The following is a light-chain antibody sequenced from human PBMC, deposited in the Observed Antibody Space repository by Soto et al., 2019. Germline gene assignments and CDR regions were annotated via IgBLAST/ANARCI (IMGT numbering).Light chain of an antibody. CDR1: QSVSIS. CDR3: QHYNNWPPWT. CDR2: GAS. J-gene: IGKJ1*01. V-gene: IGKV3-15*01. Sequence: EIVMTQSPATLSVSPGERATLSCRASQSVSISLAWYQQKPGQAPRLLIYGASTRAIGIPARFSGSGSGTEFTLTISSLQSEDFAVYYCQHYNNWPPWTFGQGTKVEIK.